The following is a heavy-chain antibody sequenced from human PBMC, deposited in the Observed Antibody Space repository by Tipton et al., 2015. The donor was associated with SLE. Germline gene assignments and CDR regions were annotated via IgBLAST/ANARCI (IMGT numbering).Heavy chain of an antibody. CDR2: INPNSGGT. CDR3: ARVGETGTSSN. CDR1: GYTFTGYY. Sequence: QLVQSGAEVRKPGSSVKVSCKASGYTFTGYYMHWVRQAPGQGLEWMGWINPNSGGTNYAQKFQGWVTMTTDTSTRTAYMELRSLRSDDTAVYYCARVGETGTSSNWGQGTLVTVSS. J-gene: IGHJ4*02. V-gene: IGHV1-2*04. D-gene: IGHD1-7*01.